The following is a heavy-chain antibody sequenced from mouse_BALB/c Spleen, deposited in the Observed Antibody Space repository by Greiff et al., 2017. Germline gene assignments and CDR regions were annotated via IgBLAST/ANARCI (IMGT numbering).Heavy chain of an antibody. Sequence: VQLQQPGAELVKPGASVKLSCKASGYTFTSYWMHWVKQRPGQGLEWIGEINPSNGRTNYNEKFKSKATLTVDKSSSTAYMQLSSLTSEDSAVYYCARGGGYPHWGQGTTLTVSS. CDR3: ARGGGYPH. CDR1: GYTFTSYW. D-gene: IGHD2-2*01. J-gene: IGHJ2*01. V-gene: IGHV1S81*02. CDR2: INPSNGRT.